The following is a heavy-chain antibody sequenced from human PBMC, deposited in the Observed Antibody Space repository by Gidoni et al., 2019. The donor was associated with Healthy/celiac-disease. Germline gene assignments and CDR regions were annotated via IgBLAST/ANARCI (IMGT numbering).Heavy chain of an antibody. V-gene: IGHV1-69*02. CDR1: GGTFSSYT. CDR3: AVDTAMDPYYFDY. Sequence: QVQLVQSGAEVKKPGSSVTVSCKASGGTFSSYTISWVRQAPGQGLEWMGRIIPILGIANYAQKFQGRVTITADKSTSTAYMELSSLRSEDTAVYYCAVDTAMDPYYFDYWGQGTLVTVSS. D-gene: IGHD5-18*01. CDR2: IIPILGIA. J-gene: IGHJ4*02.